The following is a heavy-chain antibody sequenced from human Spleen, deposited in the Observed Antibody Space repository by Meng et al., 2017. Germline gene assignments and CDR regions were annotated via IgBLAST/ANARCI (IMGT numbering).Heavy chain of an antibody. Sequence: QVQVGQSGAEVKKPGSSVKVSCKASGGTFSSYALSWVRQAPGQGLEWMGGIIPIFGTANYAQKFQGRVTITADESTSTAYVELSSLRSEDTAVYYCARGASGDYKFVDFDYWGQGTLVTVSS. CDR1: GGTFSSYA. D-gene: IGHD4-17*01. CDR3: ARGASGDYKFVDFDY. CDR2: IIPIFGTA. J-gene: IGHJ4*02. V-gene: IGHV1-69*01.